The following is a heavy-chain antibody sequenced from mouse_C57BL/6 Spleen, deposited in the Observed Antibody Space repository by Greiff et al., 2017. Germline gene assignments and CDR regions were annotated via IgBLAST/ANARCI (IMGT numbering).Heavy chain of an antibody. CDR3: ARGSYSNLRGYFDV. Sequence: QVQLQQSGPELVKPGASVKISCKASGYAFSSSWMNWVKQRPGKGLEWIGRIYPGDGDTNYNGKFKGKATLTADKSSSTAYMQLSSLTSEDSAVYFCARGSYSNLRGYFDVWGTGTTVTVSS. CDR2: IYPGDGDT. D-gene: IGHD2-5*01. J-gene: IGHJ1*03. V-gene: IGHV1-82*01. CDR1: GYAFSSSW.